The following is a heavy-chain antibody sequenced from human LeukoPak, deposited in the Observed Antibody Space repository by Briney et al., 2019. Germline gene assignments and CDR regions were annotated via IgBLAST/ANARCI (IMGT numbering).Heavy chain of an antibody. CDR3: ARIGETAYCGGDCYFY. J-gene: IGHJ4*02. Sequence: ASVKVSCKASGYTFTSYGISWVRQAPGQGLEWMGGIIPIFGTANYAQKFQGRVTITADESTSTAYMELSRLRSDDTAVYYCARIGETAYCGGDCYFYWGQGTLVTVSS. V-gene: IGHV1-69*13. CDR2: IIPIFGTA. CDR1: GYTFTSYG. D-gene: IGHD2-21*01.